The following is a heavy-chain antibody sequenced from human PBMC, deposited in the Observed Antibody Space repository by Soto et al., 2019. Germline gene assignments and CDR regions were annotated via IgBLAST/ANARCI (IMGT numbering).Heavy chain of an antibody. CDR2: IYYSGST. Sequence: SSETLSLTCTVSGGSVSSGSYSGSWMRQPPGKGLEWIGYIYYSGSTNYNPSLKSRVTISVDTSKNQFSPKLSSVTAADTAVYYCARYYDSSGSLDYWGQGTLVTVSS. CDR1: GGSVSSGSYS. J-gene: IGHJ4*02. D-gene: IGHD3-22*01. CDR3: ARYYDSSGSLDY. V-gene: IGHV4-61*01.